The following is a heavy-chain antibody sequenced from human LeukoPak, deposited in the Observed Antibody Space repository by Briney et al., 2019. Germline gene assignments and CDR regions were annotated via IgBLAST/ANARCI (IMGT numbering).Heavy chain of an antibody. Sequence: SETLSLTCTVSGGSISSSSYYWGWIRQPPGKGLEWIGSIYYSGSTYYNPSLKSRVTISVDTSKNQFSLKLSSVTAADTAVYYCARESETTIFGVVIRRNWFDPWGQGTLVTVSS. V-gene: IGHV4-39*07. D-gene: IGHD3-3*01. CDR3: ARESETTIFGVVIRRNWFDP. J-gene: IGHJ5*02. CDR2: IYYSGST. CDR1: GGSISSSSYY.